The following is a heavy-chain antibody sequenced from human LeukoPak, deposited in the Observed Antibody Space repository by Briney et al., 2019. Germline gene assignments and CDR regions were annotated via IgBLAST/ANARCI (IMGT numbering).Heavy chain of an antibody. CDR3: APLSVACREFDS. D-gene: IGHD6-19*01. V-gene: IGHV3-23*01. Sequence: GGSLRLSCAASGFIFSTYGMSWVRQAPGKGLEWVPSISDSGGSTYYADSVKGRFTISRDNAKNTLYLQMNSLRAEDTAVYYCAPLSVACREFDSWGQGTLVTVSS. J-gene: IGHJ4*02. CDR1: GFIFSTYG. CDR2: ISDSGGST.